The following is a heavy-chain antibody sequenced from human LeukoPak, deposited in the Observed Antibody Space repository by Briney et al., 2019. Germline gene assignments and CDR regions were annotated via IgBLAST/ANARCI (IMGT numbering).Heavy chain of an antibody. CDR2: ISGSGSST. D-gene: IGHD2-21*02. J-gene: IGHJ4*02. Sequence: GGSLRLSCAASRFSFSSYAMSWVRQAPGKGLEWVSSISGSGSSTYYADSVKGRFTISRDNSKNTLYLQMNSLRAEDTAVYYCAKDAVSGGGDFHPPFDYWGQGTLVTVSS. CDR1: RFSFSSYA. V-gene: IGHV3-23*01. CDR3: AKDAVSGGGDFHPPFDY.